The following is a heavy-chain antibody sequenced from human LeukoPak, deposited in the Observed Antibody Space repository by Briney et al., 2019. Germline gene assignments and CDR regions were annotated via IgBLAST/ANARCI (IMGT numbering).Heavy chain of an antibody. D-gene: IGHD2-8*01. CDR3: ARRTFPNETFDV. J-gene: IGHJ3*01. Sequence: GGSLRLSCAASGFTFSNYAMSWVRQAPGKGLEWVSSISSSGSSTYYADSVKGRFNISRDNPKRSLYLQMNSLRAEDTAVYYCARRTFPNETFDVWGQGTVVTVSS. CDR2: ISSSGSST. CDR1: GFTFSNYA. V-gene: IGHV3-23*01.